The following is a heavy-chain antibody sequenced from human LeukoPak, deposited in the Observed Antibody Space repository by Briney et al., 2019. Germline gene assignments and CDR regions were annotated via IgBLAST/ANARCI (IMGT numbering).Heavy chain of an antibody. D-gene: IGHD5-18*01. J-gene: IGHJ5*02. CDR3: ASPRRGYSYFDP. CDR1: GFTFSDYY. CDR2: ISSSGSTI. V-gene: IGHV3-11*01. Sequence: GGSLRLSCAASGFTFSDYYMSWIRQAPGKGLEWVSYISSSGSTIYYADSVKSRFTISRDNAKNSLYLQMNSLRAEDTAVYYCASPRRGYSYFDPWGQGTLVTVSS.